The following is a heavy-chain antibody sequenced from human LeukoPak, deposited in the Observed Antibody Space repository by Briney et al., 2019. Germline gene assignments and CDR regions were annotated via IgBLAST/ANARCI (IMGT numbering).Heavy chain of an antibody. CDR2: ISGSGGST. D-gene: IGHD5-24*01. J-gene: IGHJ4*02. Sequence: PGGSLRLSCAASGFTFSSYAMSWVRQAPGKGLEWVSAISGSGGSTYYADSVKGRFTISRDNSKNTLDLQMNSLRVEDTAVYYCGKDYKSRDGYWDFDYWGQGTLVTVSS. V-gene: IGHV3-23*01. CDR3: GKDYKSRDGYWDFDY. CDR1: GFTFSSYA.